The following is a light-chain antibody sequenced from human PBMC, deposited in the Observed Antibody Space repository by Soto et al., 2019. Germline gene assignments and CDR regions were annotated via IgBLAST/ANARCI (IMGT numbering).Light chain of an antibody. J-gene: IGKJ2*01. Sequence: EIVLTQSPGTLSLSPGERATLSCRASQSVSSSYFAWYQQKPGQAPRLLIYGASSRTTGIPDRFSGSGSGTEFTLTISRLEPEYWAVYSCQQYGSSPYTFGQGTKREIK. CDR1: QSVSSSY. CDR2: GAS. V-gene: IGKV3-20*01. CDR3: QQYGSSPYT.